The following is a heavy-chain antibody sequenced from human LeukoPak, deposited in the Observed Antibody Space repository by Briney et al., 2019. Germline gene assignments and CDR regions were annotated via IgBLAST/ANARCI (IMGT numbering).Heavy chain of an antibody. Sequence: GGSLRLSCAASGFTFSDYYMSWIRQAAGEGLELVSYFSSSSSTIYYADSVKGRFTLSRENANNALYLQMNSLRAEDTAVYYCARDGDFWSGLDYWGQGTLVTVSS. CDR2: FSSSSSTI. D-gene: IGHD3-3*01. V-gene: IGHV3-11*04. CDR3: ARDGDFWSGLDY. J-gene: IGHJ4*02. CDR1: GFTFSDYY.